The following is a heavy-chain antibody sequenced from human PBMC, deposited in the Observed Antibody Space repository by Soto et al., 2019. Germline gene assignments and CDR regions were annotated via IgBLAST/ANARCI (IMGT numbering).Heavy chain of an antibody. J-gene: IGHJ4*02. CDR3: AASGKTTVTTEFDY. CDR2: IYYSGST. Sequence: SETLSLTCTVSGGSISSYYWSWIRQPPGKGLEWIGYIYYSGSTNYNPSLKSRVTISVDTSKNQFSLKLSSVTAADTAVYYCAASGKTTVTTEFDYWGQGTLVTVSS. CDR1: GGSISSYY. V-gene: IGHV4-59*08. D-gene: IGHD4-17*01.